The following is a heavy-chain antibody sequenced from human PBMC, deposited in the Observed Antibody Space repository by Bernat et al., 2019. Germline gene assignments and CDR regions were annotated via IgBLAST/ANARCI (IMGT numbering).Heavy chain of an antibody. CDR2: IKSKTDGGTT. V-gene: IGHV3-15*07. CDR3: TTDPTYYDFGSGYSLDY. J-gene: IGHJ4*01. CDR1: GFTFSNAW. Sequence: EVQLVESGGGLVKPGGSLRLSCAASGFTFSNAWMNWVRQAPGKGLEWVGRIKSKTDGGTTDYAAPVKGRFTISKDDSKNTLYLQMNSLKTEDTAVYYCTTDPTYYDFGSGYSLDYWGQEPWSPSPQ. D-gene: IGHD3-3*01.